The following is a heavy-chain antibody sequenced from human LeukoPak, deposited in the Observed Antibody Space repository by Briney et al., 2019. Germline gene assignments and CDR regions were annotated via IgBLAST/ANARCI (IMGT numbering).Heavy chain of an antibody. CDR1: GFTFDDFA. Sequence: GRSLRLSCAASGFTFDDFAMHWVWHAPGKGLEWVSGISWNSAGIGYADSVKGRFTISRDNAKNSLYLQMNSLRAEDTALYYCAKERYSSGWYPLDYWGQGTLVTVSS. CDR2: ISWNSAGI. V-gene: IGHV3-9*01. D-gene: IGHD6-19*01. CDR3: AKERYSSGWYPLDY. J-gene: IGHJ4*02.